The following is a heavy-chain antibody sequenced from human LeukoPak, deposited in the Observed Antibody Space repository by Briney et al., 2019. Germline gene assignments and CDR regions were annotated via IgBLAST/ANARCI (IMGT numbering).Heavy chain of an antibody. D-gene: IGHD3-3*01. J-gene: IGHJ3*02. CDR2: ISHDGSNE. CDR1: GFPFSDYG. Sequence: QAGGSLRLSCAASGFPFSDYGMHWVRQAPGKGLEWVAVISHDGSNEYYADSVKGRFSISRDSSKNTLYLQMNNLRAEDTAVYYCARPTLELLLYDGFDIWGQGTMVTVSS. CDR3: ARPTLELLLYDGFDI. V-gene: IGHV3-30*19.